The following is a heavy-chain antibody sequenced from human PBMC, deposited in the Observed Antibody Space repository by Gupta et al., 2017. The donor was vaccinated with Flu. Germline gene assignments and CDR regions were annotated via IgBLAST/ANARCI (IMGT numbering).Heavy chain of an antibody. V-gene: IGHV3-48*03. CDR3: ARKIRGTFSLDT. Sequence: VRQAPGKGLEWLSYISSGGRTIDYADSVEGRVTISRDDAESSLYLQMNSLRAEDTAVYYCARKIRGTFSLDTWGQGILVTVSS. J-gene: IGHJ5*02. CDR2: ISSGGRTI.